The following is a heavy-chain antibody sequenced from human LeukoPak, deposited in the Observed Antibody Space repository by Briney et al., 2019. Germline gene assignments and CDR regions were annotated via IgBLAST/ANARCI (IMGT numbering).Heavy chain of an antibody. CDR1: SGSFSGYY. J-gene: IGHJ4*02. D-gene: IGHD3-22*01. Sequence: PSETLSLTCAVYSGSFSGYYWSWIRQPPGKGLEWIGEINHSGSTNYNPSLKSRVTISVDTSKNQFSLKLSSVTAADTAVYYCARVRPPTFYDSSGYSDYWGQGTLVTVSS. CDR3: ARVRPPTFYDSSGYSDY. CDR2: INHSGST. V-gene: IGHV4-34*01.